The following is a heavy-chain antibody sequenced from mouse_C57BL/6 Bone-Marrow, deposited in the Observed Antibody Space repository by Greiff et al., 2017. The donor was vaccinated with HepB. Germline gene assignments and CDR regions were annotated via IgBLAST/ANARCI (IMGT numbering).Heavy chain of an antibody. CDR3: ARDFYDWGYFDV. CDR2: SRNKANDYTT. Sequence: EVQGVESGGGLVQSGRSLRLSCATSGFTFSDFYMEWVRQAPGKGLEWIAASRNKANDYTTEYSASVKGRFIVSRDTSQSILYLQMNALRAEDTAIYYCARDFYDWGYFDVWGTGTTVTVSS. D-gene: IGHD2-3*01. V-gene: IGHV7-1*01. J-gene: IGHJ1*03. CDR1: GFTFSDFY.